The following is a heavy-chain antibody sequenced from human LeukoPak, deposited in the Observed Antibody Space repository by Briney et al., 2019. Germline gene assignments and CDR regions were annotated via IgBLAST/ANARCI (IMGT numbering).Heavy chain of an antibody. CDR3: AKDGSLAPLVGVVITYFDY. V-gene: IGHV3-23*01. J-gene: IGHJ4*02. D-gene: IGHD3-3*01. Sequence: PGGSLRLSCAASGFTFSSYAMSWVRQAPGKGLEWVSAISGSGGSTYYADSVKGRFTISRDNSKNTLYLQMNSLRAEDTAVYYCAKDGSLAPLVGVVITYFDYWGQGTLVTVSS. CDR2: ISGSGGST. CDR1: GFTFSSYA.